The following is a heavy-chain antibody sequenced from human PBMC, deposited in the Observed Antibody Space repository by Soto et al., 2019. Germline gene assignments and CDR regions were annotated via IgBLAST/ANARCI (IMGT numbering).Heavy chain of an antibody. Sequence: SETLSLTCIVSGGSISNYYWSWIRQPPGKGLEWIGYIYYRGSTNYNPSLKSRVTISVDTSKNQFSLKLSSVTAADTAVYYCARGGDNCNDVTDYWGQGTLVTVS. CDR3: ARGGDNCNDVTDY. CDR2: IYYRGST. J-gene: IGHJ4*02. D-gene: IGHD1-20*01. V-gene: IGHV4-59*01. CDR1: GGSISNYY.